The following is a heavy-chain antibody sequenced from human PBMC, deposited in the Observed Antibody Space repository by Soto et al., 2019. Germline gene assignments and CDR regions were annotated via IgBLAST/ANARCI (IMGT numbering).Heavy chain of an antibody. CDR1: GYTFTSYY. D-gene: IGHD6-6*01. V-gene: IGHV1-46*01. CDR3: ARDDVYSSSLGSDY. J-gene: IGHJ4*02. Sequence: QVQLVQSGAEVKKPGASVKVSCTASGYTFTSYYMHWVRQAPGQGLEWMGIINPSGGSTSYAQKFQSRVTMTRDTYTSTVYMELSSLGSEDTAVYYCARDDVYSSSLGSDYWGQGTLVTVSS. CDR2: INPSGGST.